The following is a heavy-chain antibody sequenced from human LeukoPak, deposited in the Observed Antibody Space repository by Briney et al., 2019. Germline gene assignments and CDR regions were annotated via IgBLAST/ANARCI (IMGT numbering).Heavy chain of an antibody. CDR1: GGTFSSDP. CDR2: IIPILETP. V-gene: IGHV1-69*13. CDR3: AGGATDDRDWFDP. J-gene: IGHJ5*02. D-gene: IGHD3-22*01. Sequence: SVKVSCKASGGTFSSDPINRVRQAPGQGPEWMGGIIPILETPDYAQRFQGRVTITADESTSTAYLELSSLRSEDTAVYYCAGGATDDRDWFDPWGQGTLVTVSS.